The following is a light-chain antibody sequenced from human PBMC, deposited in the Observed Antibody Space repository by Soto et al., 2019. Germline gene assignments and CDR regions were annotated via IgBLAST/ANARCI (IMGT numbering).Light chain of an antibody. CDR3: LQDYNYPIT. V-gene: IGKV1-6*01. CDR1: QSISNW. CDR2: AAS. Sequence: IQMTQSPSTLSASVGYGLTITCRASQSISNWLAWYQQRPGKAPKLLIYAASSLQSGVPSRFSGSGSGTDFTLTISSLQPEDFATYYCLQDYNYPITFGQGTRLEIK. J-gene: IGKJ5*01.